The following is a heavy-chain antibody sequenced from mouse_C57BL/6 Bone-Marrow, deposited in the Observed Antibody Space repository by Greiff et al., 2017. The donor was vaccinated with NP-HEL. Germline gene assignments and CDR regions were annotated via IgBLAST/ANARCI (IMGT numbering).Heavy chain of an antibody. CDR1: GYSITSGYY. D-gene: IGHD1-1*01. CDR2: ISYDGSN. CDR3: ASEGGDYD. Sequence: VQLQQSGPGLVKPSQSLSLTCSVTGYSITSGYYWNWIRQFPGNKLEWMGYISYDGSNNYNPTLKNRISITRDTSKNQFFLKLNSVTTEDTATYYCASEGGDYDWGQGTSVTVSS. J-gene: IGHJ4*01. V-gene: IGHV3-6*01.